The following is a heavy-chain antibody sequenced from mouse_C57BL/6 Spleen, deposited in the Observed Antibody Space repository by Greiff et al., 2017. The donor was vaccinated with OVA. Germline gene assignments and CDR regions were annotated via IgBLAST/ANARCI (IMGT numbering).Heavy chain of an antibody. CDR1: GYAFSSSW. CDR2: IYPGDGDT. Sequence: QVQLKESGPELVKPGASVKISCKASGYAFSSSWMNWVKQRPGKGLEWIGRIYPGDGDTNYNGKFKGKATLTADKSSSTAYMQLSSLTSEDSAVYFCARGDWDWYFDVWGTGTTVTVSS. D-gene: IGHD4-1*01. V-gene: IGHV1-82*01. CDR3: ARGDWDWYFDV. J-gene: IGHJ1*03.